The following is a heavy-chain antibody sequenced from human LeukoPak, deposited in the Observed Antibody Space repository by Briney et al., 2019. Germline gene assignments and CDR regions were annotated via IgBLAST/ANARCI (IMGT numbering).Heavy chain of an antibody. CDR2: IYYSGST. CDR3: ARGGYSYDTNWFDP. D-gene: IGHD5-18*01. V-gene: IGHV4-39*07. Sequence: PSETLSLTCTVSGGSISSSSYYWGWIRQPPGKGLEWIGSIYYSGSTYYNPSLKSRVTISVDTSKNQFSLKLSSVTAADTAVYYCARGGYSYDTNWFDPWGQGTLVTVSS. CDR1: GGSISSSSYY. J-gene: IGHJ5*02.